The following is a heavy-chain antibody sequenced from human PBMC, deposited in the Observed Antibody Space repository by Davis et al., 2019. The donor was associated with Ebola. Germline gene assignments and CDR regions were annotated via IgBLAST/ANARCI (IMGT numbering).Heavy chain of an antibody. V-gene: IGHV1-45*02. CDR1: GYTFTYRY. Sequence: AASVKVSCKASGYTFTYRYLHWVRQAPGQALEWMGWITPFNGNTNYAQKFQDRVTITRDRSMSTAYMELSSLRSEDTAMYYCASSPGTEDLNWFDPWGQGTLVTVSS. CDR3: ASSPGTEDLNWFDP. D-gene: IGHD6-13*01. J-gene: IGHJ5*02. CDR2: ITPFNGNT.